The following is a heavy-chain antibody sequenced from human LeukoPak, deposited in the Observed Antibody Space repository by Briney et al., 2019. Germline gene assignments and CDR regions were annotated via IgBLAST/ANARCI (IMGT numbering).Heavy chain of an antibody. J-gene: IGHJ6*02. CDR2: IKQDGSEK. CDR1: GFTFSNYW. D-gene: IGHD2-21*01. CDR3: ARNCPSCYGIDV. Sequence: GGSLRLSCAASGFTFSNYWMTWVRQAPGKGLEWVANIKQDGSEKYYADSVKGRFSISRDNAKNIVYLQMNSLRSEATAVCYCARNCPSCYGIDVWGQGTTVTVSS. V-gene: IGHV3-7*01.